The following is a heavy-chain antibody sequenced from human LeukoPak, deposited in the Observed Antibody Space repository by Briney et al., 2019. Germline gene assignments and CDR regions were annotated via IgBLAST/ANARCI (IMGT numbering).Heavy chain of an antibody. J-gene: IGHJ3*02. V-gene: IGHV4-4*09. CDR3: ARHGDPMALDAFDI. CDR2: IYTSGST. CDR1: GGSISSYY. Sequence: PSETLSLTCTVSGGSISSYYWSWIRQPPGKGLEWIGYIYTSGSTNYNPSLKSRVTISVDTSKNQFSLKLSSVTAADTAVYYCARHGDPMALDAFDIWGQGTMVTVSS. D-gene: IGHD3-10*01.